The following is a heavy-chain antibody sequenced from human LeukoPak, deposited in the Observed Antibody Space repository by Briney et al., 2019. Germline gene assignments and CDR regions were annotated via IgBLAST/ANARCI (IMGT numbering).Heavy chain of an antibody. CDR1: GFTFDDYA. CDR3: ARDETGGYFEN. Sequence: GGSLRLSCAASGFTFDDYAMHWVRQAPGKGLEWVSGISWNSGSIGYADSVKGRFTISRDNAQNSLYLQMNSLRVEDTVVYYCARDETGGYFENWGQGTLVTVSS. CDR2: ISWNSGSI. V-gene: IGHV3-9*01. J-gene: IGHJ4*02. D-gene: IGHD3-10*01.